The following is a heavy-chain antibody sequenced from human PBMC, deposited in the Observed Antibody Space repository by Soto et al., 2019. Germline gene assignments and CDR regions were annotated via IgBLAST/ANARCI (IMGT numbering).Heavy chain of an antibody. J-gene: IGHJ6*02. Sequence: QVPLVESGGGVVQPGRSLRLSCAASGFTFSSYGMHWVRQAPGKGLEWVAVISYDGSNKYYADSVKGRFTISRDNSKNTLYLQMNSLRAEDTAVYYCAKDVKGLLWFGELRHWPYYYYGMDVWGQGTTVTVSS. CDR3: AKDVKGLLWFGELRHWPYYYYGMDV. CDR2: ISYDGSNK. V-gene: IGHV3-30*18. CDR1: GFTFSSYG. D-gene: IGHD3-10*01.